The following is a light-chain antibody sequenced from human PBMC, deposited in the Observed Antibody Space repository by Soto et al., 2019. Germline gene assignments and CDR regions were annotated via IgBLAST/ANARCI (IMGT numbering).Light chain of an antibody. CDR2: TAS. J-gene: IGKJ2*01. CDR1: QNINKY. V-gene: IGKV1-39*01. Sequence: DIPMTQSPSSLSASVGDSVTIPCRASQNINKYLNWYQQRSGRAPRLLIHTASSLHSGVPPRFSGSGSGSDFTLTISTLQPEDLATYFCQQSFSTPYTFGQGTKVEI. CDR3: QQSFSTPYT.